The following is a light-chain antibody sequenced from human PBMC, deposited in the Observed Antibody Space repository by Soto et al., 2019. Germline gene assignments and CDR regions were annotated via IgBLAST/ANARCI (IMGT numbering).Light chain of an antibody. J-gene: IGLJ1*01. CDR3: CSHAGSYTYV. CDR1: SSDVGGYNY. V-gene: IGLV2-11*01. Sequence: LTQPRSVSGSPGQSLTISCTGTSSDVGGYNYVSWYQQHPGKAPKLMIYDVTKRPSGVPDRFSGSKSGNTASLTISGLQADDEADYYCCSHAGSYTYVFGTGTKVTVL. CDR2: DVT.